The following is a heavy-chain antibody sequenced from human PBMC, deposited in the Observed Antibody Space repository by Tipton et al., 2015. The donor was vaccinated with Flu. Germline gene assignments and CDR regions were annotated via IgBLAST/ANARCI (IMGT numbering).Heavy chain of an antibody. V-gene: IGHV4-34*01. CDR3: ARGASRIAVAY. CDR1: GGSFSGYY. J-gene: IGHJ4*02. CDR2: INHSGST. D-gene: IGHD6-19*01. Sequence: TLSLTCAVYGGSFSGYYWSWIRQPPGKGLEWIGEINHSGSTNYNPSLKSRVTISVDTSKSQFSLKLSSVTAADTAVYYCARGASRIAVAYWGQGTLVTVSS.